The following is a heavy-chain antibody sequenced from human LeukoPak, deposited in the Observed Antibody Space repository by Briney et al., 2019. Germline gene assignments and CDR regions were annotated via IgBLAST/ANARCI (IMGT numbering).Heavy chain of an antibody. CDR3: ARARRDSGYYKVDY. Sequence: SETLSLTCAVYGGSFSGYYWSWIRQPPGKGREWIGEINHSGSANYNPSLKSRVTLSIDKSKNQFSLKLSSVTAADTAVYYCARARRDSGYYKVDYWGQGTLVTVSS. V-gene: IGHV4-34*01. J-gene: IGHJ4*02. CDR1: GGSFSGYY. CDR2: INHSGSA. D-gene: IGHD3-3*01.